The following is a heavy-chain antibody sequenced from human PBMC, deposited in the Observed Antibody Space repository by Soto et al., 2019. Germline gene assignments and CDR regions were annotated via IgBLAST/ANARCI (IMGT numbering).Heavy chain of an antibody. V-gene: IGHV3-74*01. CDR2: IDHDGRST. Sequence: EVQLVESGGGLVQPGGSLRLSCAASGFSFSTYWMHWVRQGPGKGLVWVSRIDHDGRSTSYADSVKGRFTISRDNAKNTLSLQMNSLTVADTGVYYCVRKAGASYMPAECFQHWGQGTLVTVSS. J-gene: IGHJ1*01. CDR3: VRKAGASYMPAECFQH. D-gene: IGHD2-2*01. CDR1: GFSFSTYW.